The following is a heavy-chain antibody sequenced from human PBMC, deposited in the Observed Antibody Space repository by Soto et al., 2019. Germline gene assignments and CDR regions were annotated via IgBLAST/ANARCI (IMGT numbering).Heavy chain of an antibody. CDR1: GFPFSHYY. CDR3: AKVTAPAALQISSAVGTTPPNWFDP. J-gene: IGHJ5*02. V-gene: IGHV3-11*01. CDR2: TSSSGSTI. D-gene: IGHD6-13*01. Sequence: GGSLRLSCAASGFPFSHYYMSWIRQAPGKGLEWVSYTSSSGSTIYYADSVKGRFTISRDNXKHSLYLQMNSLRAEDTALCYCAKVTAPAALQISSAVGTTPPNWFDPWGQGTLVTVSS.